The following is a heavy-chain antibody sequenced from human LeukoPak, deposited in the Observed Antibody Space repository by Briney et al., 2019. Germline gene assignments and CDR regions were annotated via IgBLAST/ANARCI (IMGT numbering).Heavy chain of an antibody. CDR2: IYYSGST. CDR1: APSTSSYY. Sequence: KTSQSLSLTCTLSAPSTSSYYSSWVRQPPRKGLGWVGYIYYSGSTTYNPSLKSRVTISVDPSQNQLSLKLSSVTAADTAVDYCASVHPHSSSSSYYYYYYMDVWGKGTTVTVSS. D-gene: IGHD6-6*01. CDR3: ASVHPHSSSSSYYYYYYMDV. V-gene: IGHV4-59*01. J-gene: IGHJ6*03.